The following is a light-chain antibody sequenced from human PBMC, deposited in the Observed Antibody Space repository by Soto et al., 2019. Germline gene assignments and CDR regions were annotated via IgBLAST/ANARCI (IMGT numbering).Light chain of an antibody. V-gene: IGKV1-5*03. CDR1: QTISSW. Sequence: DIQMTQSPSTLSGSVGDRVTMTFRASQTISSWLSCYQQKPGKAPKLLIYKASTFKSGVPSRFSGSGSGTEFTLTISSLQPDDFATYYCQHYNSYSEAFGQGTKVDIK. J-gene: IGKJ1*01. CDR2: KAS. CDR3: QHYNSYSEA.